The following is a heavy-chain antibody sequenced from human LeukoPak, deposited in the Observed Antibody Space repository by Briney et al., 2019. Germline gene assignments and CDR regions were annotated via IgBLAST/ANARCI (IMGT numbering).Heavy chain of an antibody. D-gene: IGHD2-2*01. V-gene: IGHV1-3*01. CDR1: GYTFTSYA. CDR2: INAGNGNT. J-gene: IGHJ6*03. CDR3: ARDQLYCSSTSCYGGYYYMDV. Sequence: PGASVKVSCKASGYTFTSYAMHWVRQAPGQRHEWMGWINAGNGNTKYSQQFQGRVTITRDTSASTAYMELSSLRSEDTAVYYCARDQLYCSSTSCYGGYYYMDVWGKGTTVTVSS.